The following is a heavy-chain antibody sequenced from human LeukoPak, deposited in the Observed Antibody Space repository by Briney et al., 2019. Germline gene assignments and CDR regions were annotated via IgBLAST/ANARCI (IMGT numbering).Heavy chain of an antibody. D-gene: IGHD6-19*01. J-gene: IGHJ4*02. CDR1: GFTFSSYA. CDR2: ISGNGGGT. Sequence: GGSLTLSCLASGFTFSSYAIHWVRQAPGKGLEYVSAISGNGGGTYYADSVKGRFTISRDNSKNTLYLQMSSLRAEDTAVYYCVKGGSSGWYLRVYFDYWGQGTLVTVSS. CDR3: VKGGSSGWYLRVYFDY. V-gene: IGHV3-64D*06.